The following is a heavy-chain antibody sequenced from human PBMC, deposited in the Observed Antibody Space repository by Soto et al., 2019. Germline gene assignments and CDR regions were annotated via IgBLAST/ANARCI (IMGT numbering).Heavy chain of an antibody. CDR3: ARTPPTYFGVVIMKYYYYYYGMDV. Sequence: SQTLSLTCAISGDSVSSNSAAWNWIRQSPSRGLEWLGRTYYRSKWYNDYAVSVKSRITINPDTSKNQFSLQLNSVTPEDTAVYYCARTPPTYFGVVIMKYYYYYYGMDVWGQGTTVTVSS. V-gene: IGHV6-1*01. CDR1: GDSVSSNSAA. CDR2: TYYRSKWYN. D-gene: IGHD3-3*01. J-gene: IGHJ6*02.